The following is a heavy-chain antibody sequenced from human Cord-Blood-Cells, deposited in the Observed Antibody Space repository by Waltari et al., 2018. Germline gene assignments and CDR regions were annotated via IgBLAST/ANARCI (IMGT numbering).Heavy chain of an antibody. J-gene: IGHJ6*02. CDR2: INQNGST. V-gene: IGHV4-34*01. CDR3: ARGGGYYYDSSGYYYYYGMDV. CDR1: GGSFSGYY. D-gene: IGHD3-22*01. Sequence: QVQLQQWGAGLLKPSETLSLTCAVYGGSFSGYYWSWIRQPPGKGLEWIGEINQNGSTNANRSRKGRRTRSVDTSKNQFSLKLGSVTAADTAVYYCARGGGYYYDSSGYYYYYGMDVWGQGTTVTVSS.